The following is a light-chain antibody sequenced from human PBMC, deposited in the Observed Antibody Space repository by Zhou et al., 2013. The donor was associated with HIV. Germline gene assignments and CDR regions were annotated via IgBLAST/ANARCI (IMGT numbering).Light chain of an antibody. CDR2: AAS. CDR1: QDISRW. Sequence: DIQMTQSPSSLSASVGDRVTITCRASQDISRWLAWYQQKPEKAPKSLIYAASNLQSGVPSRFSGSGSGTDFTLTISSLQPEDSAVYYCQQYHARPPALTFGGGSKVEIK. V-gene: IGKV1D-16*01. CDR3: QQYHARPPALT. J-gene: IGKJ4*01.